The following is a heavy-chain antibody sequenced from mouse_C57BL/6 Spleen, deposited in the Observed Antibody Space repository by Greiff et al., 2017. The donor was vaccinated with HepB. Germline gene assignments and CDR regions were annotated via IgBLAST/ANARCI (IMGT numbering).Heavy chain of an antibody. Sequence: VQLQQSGPVLVKPGASVKMSCKASGYTFTDYYMNWVKQSHGKSLEWIGVINPYNGGTSYNQKFKGKATLTVDKSSSTAYMELNSLTSEDSAVYYCARREGWYFDVWGTGTTVTVSS. CDR3: ARREGWYFDV. CDR2: INPYNGGT. V-gene: IGHV1-19*01. CDR1: GYTFTDYY. J-gene: IGHJ1*03.